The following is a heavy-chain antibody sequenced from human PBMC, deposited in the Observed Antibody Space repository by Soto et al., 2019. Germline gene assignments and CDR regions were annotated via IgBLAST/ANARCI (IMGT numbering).Heavy chain of an antibody. Sequence: QVHLVESGGGVVQPGRSLRLSCAASEFTFRIYAMHWVRQAPGKGLECVAVISYDGSNKFYRDSVKGRFTISRDNSKNTLYLQINSLRYEDTAVYYCARGDREDIAVVVGARPGEYGVDVWGQGTTVTVSS. CDR2: ISYDGSNK. D-gene: IGHD2-15*01. V-gene: IGHV3-30-3*01. J-gene: IGHJ6*02. CDR3: ARGDREDIAVVVGARPGEYGVDV. CDR1: EFTFRIYA.